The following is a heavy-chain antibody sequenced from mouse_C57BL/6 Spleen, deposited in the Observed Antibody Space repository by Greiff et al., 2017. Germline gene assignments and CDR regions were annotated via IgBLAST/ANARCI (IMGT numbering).Heavy chain of an antibody. D-gene: IGHD1-1*01. CDR1: GFTFSSYA. J-gene: IGHJ1*03. CDR2: ISSGGDYI. V-gene: IGHV5-9-1*02. Sequence: EVNLVESGEGLVKPGGSLKLSCAASGFTFSSYAMSWVRQTPEKRLEWVAYISSGGDYIYYADTVKGRFTISRDNARNTLYLQMSSLKSEDTAMYYCTRDAYYGSSYGWYFDVWGTGTTVTVSS. CDR3: TRDAYYGSSYGWYFDV.